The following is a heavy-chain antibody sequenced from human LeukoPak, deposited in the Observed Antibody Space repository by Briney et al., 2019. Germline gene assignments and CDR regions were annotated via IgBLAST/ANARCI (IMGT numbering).Heavy chain of an antibody. CDR3: ARSSKWEPLYFDY. D-gene: IGHD1-26*01. CDR1: GGSISSSSYY. CDR2: IYYSGST. Sequence: SETLSLTCTVSGGSISSSSYYWGWIRQPPGKGLEWIGYIYYSGSTHYNPSLKSRVTISVDTSKNQFSLKLSSVTAADTAVYYCARSSKWEPLYFDYWGQGTLVTVSS. J-gene: IGHJ4*02. V-gene: IGHV4-61*05.